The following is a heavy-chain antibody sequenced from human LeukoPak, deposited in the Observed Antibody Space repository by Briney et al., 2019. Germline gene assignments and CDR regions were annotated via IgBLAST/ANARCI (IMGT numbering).Heavy chain of an antibody. D-gene: IGHD2-2*01. CDR1: GGSISPYY. Sequence: SETLSLTCTVSGGSISPYYWSWIRQPPGKGLAWIGYIYYSGSTNYNPSLKSRVTILVDTSKNQYSLKLSSVTAADTAVYYCARNPLGNCSSSSCLRYWYFDLWRRGTLVTVCS. CDR3: ARNPLGNCSSSSCLRYWYFDL. V-gene: IGHV4-59*01. CDR2: IYYSGST. J-gene: IGHJ2*01.